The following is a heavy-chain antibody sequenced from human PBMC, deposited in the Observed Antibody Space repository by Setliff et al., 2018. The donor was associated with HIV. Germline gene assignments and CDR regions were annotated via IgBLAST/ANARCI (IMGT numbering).Heavy chain of an antibody. V-gene: IGHV4-61*09. D-gene: IGHD3-10*01. J-gene: IGHJ4*02. CDR1: GGSISSGSYY. CDR2: IYTSGST. CDR3: ARGIIWFGEFKTFDY. Sequence: KPSETLSLTCTVSGGSISSGSYYWSWTRQPAGKGLEWIGHIYTSGSTNYNPSLKSRVTISVDTSKNQFSLKLSSVTAADTAVYYCARGIIWFGEFKTFDYWGQGTLVTVSS.